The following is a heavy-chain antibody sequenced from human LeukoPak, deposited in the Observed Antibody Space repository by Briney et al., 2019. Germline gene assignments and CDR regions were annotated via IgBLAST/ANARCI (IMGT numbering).Heavy chain of an antibody. CDR2: ISYDGSDK. CDR1: GFTFSSYA. Sequence: GGSLRLSCAASGFTFSSYAMHWARQAPGKGLEWVAVISYDGSDKYYADSVKGRFTISRDNSKNTLYLQMNSLRAEDTAVYYCARPRWAAAGTRGVVLDYWGQGTLVTVSS. J-gene: IGHJ4*02. V-gene: IGHV3-30-3*01. D-gene: IGHD6-13*01. CDR3: ARPRWAAAGTRGVVLDY.